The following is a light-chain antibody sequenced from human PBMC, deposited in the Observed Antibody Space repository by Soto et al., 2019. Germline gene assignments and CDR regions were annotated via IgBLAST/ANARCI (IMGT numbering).Light chain of an antibody. CDR1: KSDIGVYDF. Sequence: QSALTQPPSASGSPGQSVTISCTGTKSDIGVYDFVSWYQHHPGKAPRLIIYEVSNRPSGISNRFSGSKSGNTASLTLSGLQAEDEADYYCSSYTSSSTLVFGGGTQLTVL. J-gene: IGLJ2*01. CDR2: EVS. V-gene: IGLV2-14*01. CDR3: SSYTSSSTLV.